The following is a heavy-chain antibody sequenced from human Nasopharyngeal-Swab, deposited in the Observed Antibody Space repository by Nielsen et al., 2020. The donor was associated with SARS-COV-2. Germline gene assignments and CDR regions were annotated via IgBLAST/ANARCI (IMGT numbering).Heavy chain of an antibody. CDR2: INPNSGGT. CDR3: ARAHIVVVPAAIRGGSYYYYYMDV. D-gene: IGHD2-2*01. Sequence: ASVKVSCKASGYTFTGYYMHWVRQAPGQGLEWMGWINPNSGGTNYAQKFQGWVTMTRDTSISTAYMELSRLRSDDTAVYYCARAHIVVVPAAIRGGSYYYYYMDVWGKGTTVTVSS. J-gene: IGHJ6*03. V-gene: IGHV1-2*04. CDR1: GYTFTGYY.